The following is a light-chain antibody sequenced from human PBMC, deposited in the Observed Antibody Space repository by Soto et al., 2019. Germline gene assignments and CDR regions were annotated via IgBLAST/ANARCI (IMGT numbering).Light chain of an antibody. Sequence: DIVMTQSPLSLPVTPGEPASISCRSSQSLLHVNGYNYLDWYLQKPGQSPQLLIYLGSNRASGVTDRFSGSESGTDFTLKISRVEAEDVGVYYCMQALQTPTFGQGTKLEIK. CDR2: LGS. CDR1: QSLLHVNGYNY. CDR3: MQALQTPT. J-gene: IGKJ2*01. V-gene: IGKV2-28*01.